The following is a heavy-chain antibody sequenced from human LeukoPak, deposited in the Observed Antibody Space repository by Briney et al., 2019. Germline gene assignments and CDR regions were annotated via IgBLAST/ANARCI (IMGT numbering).Heavy chain of an antibody. Sequence: ASVKLSCKASGYTFTAYYINWVRQAPGQGLEWMGWINLNSGGTNYAQKFQGRVSMTRDTSISTAYMELSSLTSDDTAVYYCARKGPNSSNWYYFDYWGQGTLVTVSS. J-gene: IGHJ4*02. CDR1: GYTFTAYY. D-gene: IGHD6-13*01. V-gene: IGHV1-2*02. CDR3: ARKGPNSSNWYYFDY. CDR2: INLNSGGT.